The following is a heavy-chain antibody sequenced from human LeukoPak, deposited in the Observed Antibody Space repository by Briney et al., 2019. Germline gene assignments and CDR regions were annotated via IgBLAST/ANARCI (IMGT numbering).Heavy chain of an antibody. J-gene: IGHJ5*02. V-gene: IGHV1-46*01. CDR3: ARGGLYCSSTSCSPRLWFDP. CDR2: ITPSGGSA. CDR1: GYTFTN. D-gene: IGHD2-2*01. Sequence: ASVKVSCKASGYTFTNIHWVRQAPGHGLEWMGIITPSGGSATYAQTFQGRVTITRNTSISTAYMELSSLRSEDTAVYYCARGGLYCSSTSCSPRLWFDPWGQGTLVTVSS.